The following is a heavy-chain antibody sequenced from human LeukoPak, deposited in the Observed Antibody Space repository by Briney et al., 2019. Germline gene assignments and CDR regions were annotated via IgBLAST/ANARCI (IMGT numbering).Heavy chain of an antibody. CDR3: ARDSLWFGGVDV. J-gene: IGHJ6*04. D-gene: IGHD3-10*01. CDR2: IYYSGST. Sequence: PSETLYLTCTVSGGSISSGGYYWSWIRQHPGKGLEWIGYIYYSGSTYYNPSLKSRVTISVDTSKNQFSLKLSSVTAADTAVYYCARDSLWFGGVDVWGKGTTVTVSS. CDR1: GGSISSGGYY. V-gene: IGHV4-31*03.